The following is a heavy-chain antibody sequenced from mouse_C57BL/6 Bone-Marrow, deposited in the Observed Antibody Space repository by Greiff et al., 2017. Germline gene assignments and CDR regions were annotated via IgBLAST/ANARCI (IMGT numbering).Heavy chain of an antibody. Sequence: VQLKQPGAELVRPGSSVKLSCKASGYTFTSYWMHWVKQRPIQGLEWIGNIDPSDSETHYNQKFKDKATLTVDKSSSTAYMQLSSLTSEDSAVYYCAVYDYDDAMDYWGQGTSVTVSS. CDR3: AVYDYDDAMDY. CDR1: GYTFTSYW. J-gene: IGHJ4*01. V-gene: IGHV1-52*01. D-gene: IGHD2-4*01. CDR2: IDPSDSET.